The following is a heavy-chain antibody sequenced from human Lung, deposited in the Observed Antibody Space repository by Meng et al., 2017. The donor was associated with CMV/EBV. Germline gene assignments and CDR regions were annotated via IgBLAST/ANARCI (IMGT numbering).Heavy chain of an antibody. CDR2: IKAYNGDT. D-gene: IGHD1-26*01. J-gene: IGHJ4*02. V-gene: IGHV1-18*01. CDR1: GYTFTNYG. Sequence: LVLMGVEVNQPGASVKVSCKASGYTFTNYGITWVRKAPGQGLEWMGWIKAYNGDTNYAQTLQGRVTMTTDTSTSTAYMELRSLRSDDTAVYYCARVEVGITSGDYWGQGTLVTVSS. CDR3: ARVEVGITSGDY.